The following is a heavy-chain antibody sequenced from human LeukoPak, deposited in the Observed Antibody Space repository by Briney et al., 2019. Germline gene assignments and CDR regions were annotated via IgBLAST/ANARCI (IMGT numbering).Heavy chain of an antibody. CDR3: ARRGSGSYYRLLHNWFDP. J-gene: IGHJ5*02. D-gene: IGHD3-10*01. Sequence: KTSETLSLTCTVSGGSISSSYYYWGWIRQPPGKGLEWIGSIYYSGSTYYNPSLKSRVTISVDTSKNQFSLKLSSVTAADTAVYYCARRGSGSYYRLLHNWFDPWGQGTLVTVSS. V-gene: IGHV4-39*01. CDR1: GGSISSSYYY. CDR2: IYYSGST.